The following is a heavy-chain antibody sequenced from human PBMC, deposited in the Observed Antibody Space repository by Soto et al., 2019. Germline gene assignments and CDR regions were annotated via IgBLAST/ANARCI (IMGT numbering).Heavy chain of an antibody. CDR2: ISAYNGNT. CDR1: GYTFTIYG. V-gene: IGHV1-18*01. CDR3: ARGPRIAVAGSHAY. J-gene: IGHJ4*02. D-gene: IGHD6-19*01. Sequence: ASVKVSCKASGYTFTIYGISWVLQAPGQGLEWMGWISAYNGNTNYAQKLQGRVTMTTDTSTSTAYMELRSLRSDDTAVYYCARGPRIAVAGSHAYWGQGTLVTVSS.